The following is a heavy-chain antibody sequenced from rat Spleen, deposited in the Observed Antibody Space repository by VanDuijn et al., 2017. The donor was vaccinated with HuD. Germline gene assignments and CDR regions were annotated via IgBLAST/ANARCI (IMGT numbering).Heavy chain of an antibody. D-gene: IGHD1-1*01. J-gene: IGHJ2*01. CDR3: ARHGTINTMVRYYFDY. CDR2: ITPGGDNS. Sequence: EVQLVESGGGLVQPGSPLKLSCAASGFTFSNYYMAWVRQAPTKGLEWVASITPGGDNSYYRYSVKGRFTISRDDAKSTLYLQMDSLRSEDTATYYCARHGTINTMVRYYFDYWGQGDMVTVSS. CDR1: GFTFSNYY. V-gene: IGHV5-25*01.